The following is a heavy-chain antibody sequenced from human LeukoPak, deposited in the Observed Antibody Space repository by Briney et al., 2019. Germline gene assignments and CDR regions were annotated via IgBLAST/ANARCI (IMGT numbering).Heavy chain of an antibody. CDR1: GLTFSLYW. CDR3: AGGTGFIIKD. Sequence: GGSLRLSCAASGLTFSLYWMNWVRRAPGKGLEWVANIKQDGSEKNYVDSVKGRFTISRDNAKNSLYLQMNNLRVEDTAMYYCAGGTGFIIKDWGQGTLVTVSS. V-gene: IGHV3-7*03. CDR2: IKQDGSEK. D-gene: IGHD3-9*01. J-gene: IGHJ4*02.